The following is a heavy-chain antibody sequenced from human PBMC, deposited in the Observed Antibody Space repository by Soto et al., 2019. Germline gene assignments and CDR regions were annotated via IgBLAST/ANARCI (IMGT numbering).Heavy chain of an antibody. CDR2: ISYDGSNK. V-gene: IGHV3-30*18. CDR1: GFTCSSYG. CDR3: AKGADTAMLFDY. D-gene: IGHD5-18*01. J-gene: IGHJ4*02. Sequence: WGSLRLSCAASGFTCSSYGIHWVRLAPGKGLGWVAVISYDGSNKYYADSVKGRFTISRDNSKNTLYLQMNSPRAEDTAVYYCAKGADTAMLFDYWGQGTLVTVSS.